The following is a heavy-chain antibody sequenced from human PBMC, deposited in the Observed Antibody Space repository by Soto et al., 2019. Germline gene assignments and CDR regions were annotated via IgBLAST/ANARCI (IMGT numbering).Heavy chain of an antibody. CDR1: GGSISSGGYS. J-gene: IGHJ6*02. D-gene: IGHD2-2*01. CDR2: IYHSGST. CDR3: ASLLIYISTSYYGLMDV. V-gene: IGHV4-30-2*01. Sequence: SETLSLTCAVSGGSISSGGYSWSWIRQPPGKGLEWIGYIYHSGSTYYNPSLKSRVTISVDRSKNQFSLKLSSVTAADTAVYYCASLLIYISTSYYGLMDVSGQGTTDTISS.